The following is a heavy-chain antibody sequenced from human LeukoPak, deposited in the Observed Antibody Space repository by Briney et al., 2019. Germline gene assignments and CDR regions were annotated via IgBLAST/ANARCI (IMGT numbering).Heavy chain of an antibody. Sequence: GGSLRLSCAASGFIFTKYWVHWVRQAPGKGLVWVSHVNSDGSATGYADSVKGRSTISRDNAKNTVYLHMNSLRVEDTAVYYCTSFYETNWGQGTLVTVSS. V-gene: IGHV3-74*01. CDR3: TSFYETN. CDR2: VNSDGSAT. J-gene: IGHJ4*02. D-gene: IGHD2/OR15-2a*01. CDR1: GFIFTKYW.